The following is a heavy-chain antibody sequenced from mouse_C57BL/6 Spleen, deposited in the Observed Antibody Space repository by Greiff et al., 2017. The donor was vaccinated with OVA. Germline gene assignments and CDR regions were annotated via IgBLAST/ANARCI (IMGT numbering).Heavy chain of an antibody. Sequence: QVQLQQPGAELVMPGASVKLSCKASGYTFTSYWMHWVKQRPGQGLEWIGEIDPSDSYTNYNQKFKGKSTLTVDKSSSTAYMQLSSLTSEDSAVYYCARSTAFDYWGKGTTLTVSS. D-gene: IGHD3-2*01. CDR3: ARSTAFDY. V-gene: IGHV1-69*01. CDR1: GYTFTSYW. CDR2: IDPSDSYT. J-gene: IGHJ2*01.